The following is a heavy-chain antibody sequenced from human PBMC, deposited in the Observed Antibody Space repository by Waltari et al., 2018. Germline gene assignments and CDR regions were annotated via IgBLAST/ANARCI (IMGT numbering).Heavy chain of an antibody. D-gene: IGHD3-3*01. CDR2: IYYSGST. J-gene: IGHJ4*02. CDR3: ARGLRFLEWIHPPGY. Sequence: QVQLQESGPGLVKPSQTLSLTCTVSGGSISSGDYYWSWIRQPPGKGLEWIGYIYYSGSTYYNPSLKSRVTISVDTSKNQFSLKLSSVTAADTAVYYCARGLRFLEWIHPPGYWGQGTLVTVSS. CDR1: GGSISSGDYY. V-gene: IGHV4-30-4*08.